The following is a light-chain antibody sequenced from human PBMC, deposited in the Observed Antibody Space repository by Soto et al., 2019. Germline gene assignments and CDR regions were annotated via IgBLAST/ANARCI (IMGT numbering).Light chain of an antibody. Sequence: ILMTQSPATLSVSPGERATLSCRASQSVSSNLAWYQQKPGQAPRLLIYGASTRATGIPARFSGSGPGTEFTLTISSLQSEDFAVYYCQQYNNWPPSITFGQGTRLEIK. CDR2: GAS. CDR3: QQYNNWPPSIT. CDR1: QSVSSN. V-gene: IGKV3-15*01. J-gene: IGKJ5*01.